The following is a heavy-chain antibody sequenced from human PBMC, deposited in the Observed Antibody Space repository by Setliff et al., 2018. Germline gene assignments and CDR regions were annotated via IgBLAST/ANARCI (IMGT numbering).Heavy chain of an antibody. J-gene: IGHJ4*02. V-gene: IGHV1-18*01. CDR2: ITNYNGKT. Sequence: SVKVSCKASGLTFTTFSISWVRQAPGQGLEWMGWITNYNGKTDYAQKFQDRVILTTDTSTNTAYMELTSLTSDDTALYYCVRGQGPRTVVAIPFDHWGQGTLVTVSS. CDR3: VRGQGPRTVVAIPFDH. CDR1: GLTFTTFS. D-gene: IGHD3-22*01.